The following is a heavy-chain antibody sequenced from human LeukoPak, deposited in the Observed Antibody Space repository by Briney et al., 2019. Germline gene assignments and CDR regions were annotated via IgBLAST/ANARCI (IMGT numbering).Heavy chain of an antibody. CDR1: GGSISSSSYY. V-gene: IGHV4-39*01. Sequence: PSETLSLTCTVSGGSISSSSYYWGWIRQPPGKALEWIGSTNYIGSTYYNPSLKSRVTISVDTSKNQFSLKLSSVTAADTAVYYCAIHRTDSSGYYYQQQLGYYFDFWGEGTLVTVS. J-gene: IGHJ4*02. CDR2: TNYIGST. D-gene: IGHD3-22*01. CDR3: AIHRTDSSGYYYQQQLGYYFDF.